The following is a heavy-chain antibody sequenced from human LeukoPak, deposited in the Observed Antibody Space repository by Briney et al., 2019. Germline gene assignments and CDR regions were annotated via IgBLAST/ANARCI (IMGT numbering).Heavy chain of an antibody. CDR2: INDNGGQR. CDR3: AKTQWKVGATDYFDY. CDR1: GFAFNNYA. Sequence: GGSLRLSCAASGFAFNNYAMTWVRQAPGKGLEWVSNINDNGGQRHYADSVKGRFTISRDNSKNTLFLHMDSLRAEDTAVYYCAKTQWKVGATDYFDYWGQGILVTVS. J-gene: IGHJ4*02. V-gene: IGHV3-23*01. D-gene: IGHD1-26*01.